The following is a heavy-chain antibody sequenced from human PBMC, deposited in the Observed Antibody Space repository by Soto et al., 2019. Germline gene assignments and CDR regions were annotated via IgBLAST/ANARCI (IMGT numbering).Heavy chain of an antibody. Sequence: QVQLVESGGGVVQPGRSLRLSCAASGFTFSNYAMHWVRQAPGKGLEWVAVMSYDGTNKYYADSVKGRFTISRDNSKKTLYLQMNSMRGEDTAVYYCARDSDSWAYYHYDMDVWGQGTTVTVSS. V-gene: IGHV3-30*04. CDR1: GFTFSNYA. CDR2: MSYDGTNK. CDR3: ARDSDSWAYYHYDMDV. J-gene: IGHJ6*02. D-gene: IGHD1-26*01.